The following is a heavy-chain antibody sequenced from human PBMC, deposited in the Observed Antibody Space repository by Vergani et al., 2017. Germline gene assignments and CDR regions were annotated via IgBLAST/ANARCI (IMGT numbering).Heavy chain of an antibody. CDR1: GDSISSGVYY. V-gene: IGHV4-31*03. CDR3: ARMGGYDEGDAFRIGYFDS. D-gene: IGHD3-22*01. CDR2: IYSTGST. J-gene: IGHJ4*02. Sequence: QVQLQESGPGLVKPSQTLSLTCSVSGDSISSGVYYWNWIRQHPGKGLEWIGNIYSTGSTHHNPSLRSRINMSVDTSKNQFSLKLNSVTAAATAMYYCARMGGYDEGDAFRIGYFDSWGPGILVTVSS.